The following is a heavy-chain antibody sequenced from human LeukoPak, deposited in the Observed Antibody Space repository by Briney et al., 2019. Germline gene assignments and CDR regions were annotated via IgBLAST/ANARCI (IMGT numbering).Heavy chain of an antibody. CDR3: AKDSYYDSSGYYYFDY. V-gene: IGHV3-53*04. CDR1: GFTVSSNY. CDR2: IYSGGST. J-gene: IGHJ4*02. D-gene: IGHD3-22*01. Sequence: GGSLRLSCAASGFTVSSNYMSWVRQAPGKGLEWVSVIYSGGSTYYADSVKGRFTISRHNSKNTLYLQMNSLRAEDTAVYYCAKDSYYDSSGYYYFDYWGQGTLVTVSS.